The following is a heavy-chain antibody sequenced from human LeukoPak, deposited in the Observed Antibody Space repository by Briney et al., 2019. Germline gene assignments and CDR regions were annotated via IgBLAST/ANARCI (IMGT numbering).Heavy chain of an antibody. Sequence: GGSLRLSCAASGFPFNSFWMHWVRQAPGKGLVWVSDMNEYSTTIRYADSVKGRFTISRDNAKSILYLQMNNLRAEDTAMYFCTRGGVNPVDHWGQGTLVTVPS. CDR2: MNEYSTTI. CDR3: TRGGVNPVDH. V-gene: IGHV3-74*01. CDR1: GFPFNSFW. J-gene: IGHJ4*02. D-gene: IGHD1-14*01.